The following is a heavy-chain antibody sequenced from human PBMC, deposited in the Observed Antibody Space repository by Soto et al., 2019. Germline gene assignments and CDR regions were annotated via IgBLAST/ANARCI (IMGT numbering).Heavy chain of an antibody. CDR2: MNPNSGNT. Sequence: ASVKVSCKASGYTFTSYDINWVRQATGQGLEWMGWMNPNSGNTGYAQKFQGRVTMTRNTSISTAYMELSSLRSEDTAVYYCARFLPLGSGWYFHGMDVWGKGTTVTVSS. D-gene: IGHD6-19*01. CDR3: ARFLPLGSGWYFHGMDV. J-gene: IGHJ6*04. V-gene: IGHV1-8*01. CDR1: GYTFTSYD.